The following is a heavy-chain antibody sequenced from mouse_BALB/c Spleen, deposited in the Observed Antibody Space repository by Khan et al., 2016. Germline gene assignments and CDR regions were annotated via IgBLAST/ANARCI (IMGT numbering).Heavy chain of an antibody. J-gene: IGHJ4*01. CDR1: GFHIQDYY. D-gene: IGHD2-1*01. CDR2: FDPAHGDT. CDR3: NAGYGNYDALDD. V-gene: IGHV14-4*02. Sequence: VQLQQPGAELVRSGALVKLSCTSSGFHIQDYYIPWVRQMPEQGLEGIGWFDPAHGDTEYAPKFQGKATMPAQTSSNTAYLHISNLTSEDTAVYYGNAGYGNYDALDDWGQGTSVTVAS.